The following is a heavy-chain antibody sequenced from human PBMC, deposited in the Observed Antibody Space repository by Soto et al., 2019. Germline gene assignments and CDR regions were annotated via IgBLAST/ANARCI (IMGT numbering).Heavy chain of an antibody. Sequence: EVQLVESGGGLVQPGGSLRLSCAASGFTFSSYSMNWVRQAPGKGLEWVSYISSSSSTIYYADSVNGRFTSSRDNAKNSLYLPMNSLRDEDPDVYYCARDAPYNYWGQGTLVTVSS. CDR3: ARDAPYNY. CDR2: ISSSSSTI. V-gene: IGHV3-48*02. J-gene: IGHJ4*02. CDR1: GFTFSSYS. D-gene: IGHD2-2*02.